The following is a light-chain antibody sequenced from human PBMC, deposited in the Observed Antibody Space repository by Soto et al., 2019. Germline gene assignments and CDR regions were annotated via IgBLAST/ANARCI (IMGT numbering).Light chain of an antibody. CDR1: SSYVGGYDY. J-gene: IGLJ1*01. Sequence: QSALTQPPSASGSPGQSVTISCTGTSSYVGGYDYVSWYQQHPGKAPKLMIYEVSKRPSGVPDRVSGSKSGNTASLTVSGLQAEDEADYYCSSYAGSNNLVFGTGSKVTVL. CDR3: SSYAGSNNLV. V-gene: IGLV2-8*01. CDR2: EVS.